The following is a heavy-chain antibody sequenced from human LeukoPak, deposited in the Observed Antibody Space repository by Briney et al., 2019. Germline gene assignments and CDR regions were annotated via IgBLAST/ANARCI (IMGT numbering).Heavy chain of an antibody. CDR1: GFTVSSNY. Sequence: GGSLRLSCAASGFTVSSNYMSWVRQAPGKGLEWVSYISSSGSTIYYAESVKGRFTISRDNAKNSLYLKMNRLRAEDTAVYYCARGSGWYVYYYYYMDVWGKGTTVTISS. V-gene: IGHV3-11*01. J-gene: IGHJ6*03. CDR2: ISSSGSTI. D-gene: IGHD6-19*01. CDR3: ARGSGWYVYYYYYMDV.